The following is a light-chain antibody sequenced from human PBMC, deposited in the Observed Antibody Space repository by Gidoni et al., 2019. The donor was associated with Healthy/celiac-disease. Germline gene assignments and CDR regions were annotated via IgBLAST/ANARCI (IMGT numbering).Light chain of an antibody. CDR2: APA. J-gene: IGKJ1*01. CDR1: QSISSY. V-gene: IGKV1-39*01. CDR3: QQSYSNPRT. Sequence: DIQMTQSPASLSASVGHRVTLTCRASQSISSYLNWYQQKPGKAPKLLIYAPASLQSGVPSRFSSSGAGTDFTLTISSLQPEDVATDYCQQSYSNPRTFXXXTKVEIK.